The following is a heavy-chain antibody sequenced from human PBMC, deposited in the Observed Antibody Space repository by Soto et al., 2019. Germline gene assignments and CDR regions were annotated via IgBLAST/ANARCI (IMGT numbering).Heavy chain of an antibody. J-gene: IGHJ4*02. CDR1: GFTFSSYW. CDR3: ARGDYGEPFDY. V-gene: IGHV3-7*04. Sequence: PGGSLRLSCAASGFTFSSYWMTWVRQAPGKGLEWVANIKKDGSDKYYVDFVKGRFTISRDNAKNSLYLQMNSLRAEDTAIYYCARGDYGEPFDYWGQGTLVTVS. CDR2: IKKDGSDK. D-gene: IGHD4-17*01.